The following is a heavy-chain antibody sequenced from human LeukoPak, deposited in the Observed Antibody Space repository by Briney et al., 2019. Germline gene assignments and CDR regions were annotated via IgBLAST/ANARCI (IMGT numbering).Heavy chain of an antibody. Sequence: PGGSLRLSCAASGLTFSTYNINWVRQAPGKGLEWVSSISPSSSYIYYADSVKGRFTISRDNAKNSLYLQMNSLRAEDTAVYYCARDRYSTSLDAFDIWGQGTMVTVSS. V-gene: IGHV3-21*01. D-gene: IGHD6-13*01. J-gene: IGHJ3*02. CDR1: GLTFSTYN. CDR3: ARDRYSTSLDAFDI. CDR2: ISPSSSYI.